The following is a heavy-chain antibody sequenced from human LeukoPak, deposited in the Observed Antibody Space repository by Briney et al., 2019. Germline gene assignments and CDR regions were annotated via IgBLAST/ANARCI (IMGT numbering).Heavy chain of an antibody. Sequence: ASVKVSCKASGYTFTGYYMHWVRRAPGQGLEWMGWINPNSGGTNYAQKFQGRVTMTRDTSISTAYMELSRLRSDDTAVYYCARAAKGIAAAGTPFDYWGQGTLVTVSS. CDR2: INPNSGGT. J-gene: IGHJ4*02. CDR3: ARAAKGIAAAGTPFDY. V-gene: IGHV1-2*02. CDR1: GYTFTGYY. D-gene: IGHD6-13*01.